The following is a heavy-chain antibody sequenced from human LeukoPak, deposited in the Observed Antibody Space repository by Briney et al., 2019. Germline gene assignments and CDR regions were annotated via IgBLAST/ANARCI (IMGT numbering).Heavy chain of an antibody. J-gene: IGHJ6*02. V-gene: IGHV4-31*03. CDR2: IYYSGST. CDR1: GGSISSGGYY. Sequence: SETLSLTCTVSGGSISSGGYYWSWIRQHPGKGLEWIGYIYYSGSTYYNPSLKSRVTISVDTSKNQFSLKLSSVTAADTAVFYCAKECSGGSCYSNSQYYYYGMDVWGQGTTVTVSS. CDR3: AKECSGGSCYSNSQYYYYGMDV. D-gene: IGHD2-15*01.